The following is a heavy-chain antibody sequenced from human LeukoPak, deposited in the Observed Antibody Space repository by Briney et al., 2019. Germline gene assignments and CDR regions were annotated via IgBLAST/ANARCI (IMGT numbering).Heavy chain of an antibody. CDR3: AKVYYDILTGYRVDGMDV. V-gene: IGHV3-23*01. CDR1: GFTFTNYA. Sequence: GGSLRLSCAASGFTFTNYAMTWVRQAPGKGLEGVSAISGSGGSTYYADSVKGRFTISRDNSKNTLYLQMNSLRAEDTAVYYCAKVYYDILTGYRVDGMDVRGQGTTVTVSS. J-gene: IGHJ6*02. D-gene: IGHD3-9*01. CDR2: ISGSGGST.